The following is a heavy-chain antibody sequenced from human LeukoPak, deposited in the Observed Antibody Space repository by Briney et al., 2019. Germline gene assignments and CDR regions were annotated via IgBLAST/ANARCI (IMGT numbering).Heavy chain of an antibody. CDR2: VTGSGDST. CDR1: GFTFTNYA. Sequence: GGSLRLSCAASGFTFTNYAMSWVRQAPGKGLGWVSTVTGSGDSTFYAVSVKGRFTISRDNSKNTLFLQVNSLRAEDTAVYYCAKARGNYFTHLDYWGQGTLVTVSS. V-gene: IGHV3-23*01. D-gene: IGHD2/OR15-2a*01. J-gene: IGHJ4*02. CDR3: AKARGNYFTHLDY.